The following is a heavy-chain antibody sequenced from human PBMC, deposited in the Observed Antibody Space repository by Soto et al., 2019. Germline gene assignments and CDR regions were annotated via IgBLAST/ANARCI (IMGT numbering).Heavy chain of an antibody. D-gene: IGHD3-3*01. CDR3: ARARARSRDFWSGYPYYYGMDV. V-gene: IGHV3-33*01. CDR2: IWYDGSNK. J-gene: IGHJ6*02. Sequence: GGCLRLSCAASGFTFSSYGMHWVRQAPGKGLEWVAVIWYDGSNKYYADSVKGRFTISRDNSKNTLYLQMNSLRAEDTAVYYCARARARSRDFWSGYPYYYGMDVWGQGTTVTVSS. CDR1: GFTFSSYG.